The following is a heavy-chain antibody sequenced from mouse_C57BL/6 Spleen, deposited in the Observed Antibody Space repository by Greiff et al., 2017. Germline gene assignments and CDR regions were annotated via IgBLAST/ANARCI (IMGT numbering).Heavy chain of an antibody. V-gene: IGHV1-52*01. J-gene: IGHJ2*01. CDR1: GYTFTSYW. CDR3: ARDGGTGTWYFDY. D-gene: IGHD4-1*01. Sequence: QVQLKQPGAELVRPGSSVKLSCKASGYTFTSYWMHWVKQRPIQGLEWIGNIDPSDSETHYNQKFKDKATLTVDKSSSTAYMQLSSLTSEDSAVYYCARDGGTGTWYFDYWGQGTTLTVSS. CDR2: IDPSDSET.